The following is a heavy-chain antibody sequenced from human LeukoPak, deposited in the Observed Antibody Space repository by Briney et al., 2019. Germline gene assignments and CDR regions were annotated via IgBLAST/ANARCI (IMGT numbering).Heavy chain of an antibody. CDR1: GGSFSGYY. Sequence: SETLSLTCAVYGGSFSGYYWSWIRQPPGKGLEWIGEINHSGSTNYNPSLKSRVTISVDTSKNQFSLKLSSVTAADTAVYYCAREWSADIVVVSAAIRMYNWFDPWGQGTLVTVSS. CDR3: AREWSADIVVVSAAIRMYNWFDP. D-gene: IGHD2-2*02. V-gene: IGHV4-34*01. J-gene: IGHJ5*02. CDR2: INHSGST.